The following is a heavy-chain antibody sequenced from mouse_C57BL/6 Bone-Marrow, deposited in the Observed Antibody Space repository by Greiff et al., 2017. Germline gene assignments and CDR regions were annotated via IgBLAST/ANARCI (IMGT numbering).Heavy chain of an antibody. Sequence: QVQLQQPGAELVKPGASVKLSCKASGYTFTSYWMHWVKQRPGQGLEWIGMIPPNSGSTNYNEKFKSKATLTVDKSSSTAYMQLSSQTSVYSSVYYFSRDGYYFDYWGQGTTLTVSS. V-gene: IGHV1-64*01. J-gene: IGHJ2*01. D-gene: IGHD2-3*01. CDR2: IPPNSGST. CDR3: SRDGYYFDY. CDR1: GYTFTSYW.